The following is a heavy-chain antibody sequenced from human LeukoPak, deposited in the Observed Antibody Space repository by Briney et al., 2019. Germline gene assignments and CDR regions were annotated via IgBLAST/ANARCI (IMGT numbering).Heavy chain of an antibody. J-gene: IGHJ4*02. CDR3: ATGETGSTLGGY. V-gene: IGHV4-59*01. CDR1: GVPLSAYY. D-gene: IGHD1-1*01. CDR2: IYDNGNT. Sequence: PSETLSLTCTVSGVPLSAYYWTWLRHPPGKGREWIEYIYDNGNTNYNPSLKSRVTISADTSKNQFSLKLTSVTAADTAVYYCATGETGSTLGGYWGQGTLVTVSS.